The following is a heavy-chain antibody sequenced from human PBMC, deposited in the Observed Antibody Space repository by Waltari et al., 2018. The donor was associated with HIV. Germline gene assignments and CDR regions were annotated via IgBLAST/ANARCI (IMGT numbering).Heavy chain of an antibody. CDR2: VYYRGRT. V-gene: IGHV4-31*02. CDR3: ARVVYWYFDL. Sequence: QVQLQESGPGLVKPSQTLSLTCNVSGASINSNNYYWTWIRQHPERGLECIGFVYYRGRTFANPSFKSRATISVDTSKNQFSLKLTSMTAADTAVYYCARVVYWYFDLWGRGTLVTVSS. CDR1: GASINSNNYY. J-gene: IGHJ2*01.